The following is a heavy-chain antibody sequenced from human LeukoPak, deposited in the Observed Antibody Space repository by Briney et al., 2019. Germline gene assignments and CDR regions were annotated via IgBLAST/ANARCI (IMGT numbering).Heavy chain of an antibody. J-gene: IGHJ4*02. CDR3: ARGDGGNSAFDY. Sequence: GGSLRLSCAASGFTVSTNYMSWVRQAPGKGLEWVSVIYNSGSTYYADSVKGRFTISRDNSKNTVYLQMNSLRAEDTAVYYCARGDGGNSAFDYWGQGNLVTVSS. V-gene: IGHV3-53*01. D-gene: IGHD4-23*01. CDR1: GFTVSTNY. CDR2: IYNSGST.